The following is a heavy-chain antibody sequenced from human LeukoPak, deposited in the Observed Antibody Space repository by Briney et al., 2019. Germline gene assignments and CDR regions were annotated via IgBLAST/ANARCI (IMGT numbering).Heavy chain of an antibody. D-gene: IGHD6-19*01. CDR1: GFTFSSYA. Sequence: AGGSLRLSCAASGFTFSSYAMSWVRQAPGKGLEWVSGISWNSGSIGYADSVKGRFTISRDNAKNSLYLQMSSLRAEDMALYYCAKGVYSSGSDDAFDIWGQGTMVTVSS. J-gene: IGHJ3*02. CDR2: ISWNSGSI. V-gene: IGHV3-9*03. CDR3: AKGVYSSGSDDAFDI.